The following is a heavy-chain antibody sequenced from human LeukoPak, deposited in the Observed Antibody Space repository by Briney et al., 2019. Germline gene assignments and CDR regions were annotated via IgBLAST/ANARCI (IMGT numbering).Heavy chain of an antibody. D-gene: IGHD3-22*01. V-gene: IGHV3-48*03. CDR3: ARGSYYDSSGYYPYFDY. CDR1: GSTFSSYE. Sequence: GGSLRLSCAASGSTFSSYEMNWVRQAPGKGLEWVSYISSSGSTIYYADSVKGRFTISRDNAKNSLYLQMNSLRAEDTAVYYYARGSYYDSSGYYPYFDYWGQGTLVTVSS. CDR2: ISSSGSTI. J-gene: IGHJ4*02.